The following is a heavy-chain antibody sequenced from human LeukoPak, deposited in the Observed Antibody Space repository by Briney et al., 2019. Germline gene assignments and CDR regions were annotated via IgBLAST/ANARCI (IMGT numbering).Heavy chain of an antibody. D-gene: IGHD4-17*01. CDR2: ISAYNGNT. CDR3: ARLDYGGNSES. J-gene: IGHJ4*02. CDR1: GYTFTSYG. V-gene: IGHV1-18*01. Sequence: REASVKVSCKASGYTFTSYGISWVRQAPGQGLEWMGWISAYNGNTNYAQKLQGRVTVTTDTSTSTAYMELRSLRSDDTAVYYCARLDYGGNSESWGQGTLVTVSS.